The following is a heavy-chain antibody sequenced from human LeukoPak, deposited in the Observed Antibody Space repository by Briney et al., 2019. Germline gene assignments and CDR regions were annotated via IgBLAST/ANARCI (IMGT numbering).Heavy chain of an antibody. D-gene: IGHD5-24*01. J-gene: IGHJ3*02. V-gene: IGHV4-39*01. CDR3: ARWATTTATGAFDM. Sequence: SETVSLTCTASGGSLSSRSHYWDWIRQPPGKGLERIGRMYYSGATYTYHNPSVTSRLAISVDTSESQFSLKLRSVTAADTAVYYCARWATTTATGAFDMWGQATVAADSS. CDR1: GGSLSSRSHY. CDR2: MYYSGATYT.